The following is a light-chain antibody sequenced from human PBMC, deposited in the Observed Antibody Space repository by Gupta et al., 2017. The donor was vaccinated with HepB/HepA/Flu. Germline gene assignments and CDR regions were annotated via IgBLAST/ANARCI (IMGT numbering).Light chain of an antibody. CDR1: QSFSYSY. Sequence: IVLTQSPGTLSLSPGERATLSCRASQSFSYSYLAWYHQKPGQAPRLLIYAASSRATGIPDRFSGSGSGTEFTLTISRLEPEDSGVYYCQQDGSSPLSFGQGTKLEIK. CDR3: QQDGSSPLS. J-gene: IGKJ2*03. CDR2: AAS. V-gene: IGKV3-20*01.